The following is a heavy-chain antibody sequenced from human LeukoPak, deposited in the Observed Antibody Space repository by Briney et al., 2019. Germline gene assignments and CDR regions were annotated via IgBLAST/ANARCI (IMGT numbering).Heavy chain of an antibody. CDR1: GFTFSSYS. V-gene: IGHV3-21*01. D-gene: IGHD2-2*01. CDR3: ARDRIVVVPAAYMDDAFDI. Sequence: PGGSLRLSCAASGFTFSSYSMNWVRQAPGKGLEWVSSISSSSSYIYYADSVKGRFTISRDNAKNSLYLQMNSLRAEDTAVYYCARDRIVVVPAAYMDDAFDIWGQGQWSPSLQ. J-gene: IGHJ3*02. CDR2: ISSSSSYI.